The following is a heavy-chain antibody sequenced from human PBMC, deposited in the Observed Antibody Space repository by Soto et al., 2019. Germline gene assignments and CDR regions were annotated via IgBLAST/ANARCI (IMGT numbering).Heavy chain of an antibody. Sequence: QVQLVESGGGVVQPGRSLRLSCAASGFTFRTSGMHWVRQAPGKGLEWVAVISDDGSNKYNIASVEGRFTISRDNSKNTLYLQMNSLRTEDTAVYYCVKGGGYSYGTNDAFDIWGQGTMVTVSS. CDR1: GFTFRTSG. CDR2: ISDDGSNK. V-gene: IGHV3-30*18. D-gene: IGHD5-18*01. CDR3: VKGGGYSYGTNDAFDI. J-gene: IGHJ3*02.